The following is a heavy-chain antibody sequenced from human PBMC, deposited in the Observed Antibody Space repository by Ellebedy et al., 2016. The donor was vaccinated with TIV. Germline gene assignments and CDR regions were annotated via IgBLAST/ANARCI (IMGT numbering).Heavy chain of an antibody. CDR3: AADRDSSGYYPIGFDP. CDR1: GGTFSSYA. D-gene: IGHD3-22*01. V-gene: IGHV1-69*13. Sequence: SVKVSCXASGGTFSSYAISWVRQAPGQGLEWMGGIIPIFGTANYAQKFQGRVTITADESTSTAYMELSSLRSEDTAVYYCAADRDSSGYYPIGFDPWGQGTLVTVSS. CDR2: IIPIFGTA. J-gene: IGHJ5*02.